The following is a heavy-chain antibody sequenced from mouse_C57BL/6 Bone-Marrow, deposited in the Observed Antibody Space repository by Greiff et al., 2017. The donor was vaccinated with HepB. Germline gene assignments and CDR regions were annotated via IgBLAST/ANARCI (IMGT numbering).Heavy chain of an antibody. J-gene: IGHJ3*01. D-gene: IGHD1-1*02. Sequence: EVQRVESGGGLVQPGGSLSLSCAASGFTFTDYYMSWVRQPPGKALEWLGFIRNKANGYTTEYSASVKGRFTISRDNYQSIRYLQMNALRAEDSATYYCARNYGGFAYWGQGTLVTVSS. CDR3: ARNYGGFAY. CDR1: GFTFTDYY. CDR2: IRNKANGYTT. V-gene: IGHV7-3*01.